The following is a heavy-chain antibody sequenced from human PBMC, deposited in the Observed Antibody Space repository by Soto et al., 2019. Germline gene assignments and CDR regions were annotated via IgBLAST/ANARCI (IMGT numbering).Heavy chain of an antibody. CDR3: ARGPLVVLNYFES. Sequence: QVQLVQSGTEVKKPGSSVKVSCKASGGTFRNYPINWVRQAPGQGLEWMGSIFPLTDIPDYAQNFQARLTISEDKSTSTAYMDLSSLTSDDTAMYFCARGPLVVLNYFESWGQGTLVTVSS. J-gene: IGHJ4*02. CDR2: IFPLTDIP. CDR1: GGTFRNYP. V-gene: IGHV1-69*02.